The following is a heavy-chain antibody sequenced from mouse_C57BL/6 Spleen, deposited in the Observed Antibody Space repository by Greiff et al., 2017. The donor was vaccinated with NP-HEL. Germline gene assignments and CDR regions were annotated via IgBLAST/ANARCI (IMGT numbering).Heavy chain of an antibody. CDR3: TRVGYGNYSWFAY. CDR1: GYTFTDYE. D-gene: IGHD2-1*01. CDR2: IDPETGGT. Sequence: VQLQQSGAELVRPGASVTLSCKASGYTFTDYEMHWVKQTPVHGLEWIGAIDPETGGTAYNQKFKGKAILTADKSSSTAYMELRSLTSEDSAVYYCTRVGYGNYSWFAYWGQGTLVTVSA. V-gene: IGHV1-15*01. J-gene: IGHJ3*01.